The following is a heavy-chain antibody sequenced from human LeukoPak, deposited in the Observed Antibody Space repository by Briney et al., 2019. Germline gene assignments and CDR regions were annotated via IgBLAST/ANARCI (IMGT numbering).Heavy chain of an antibody. CDR1: GYTFTSYY. Sequence: ASVKVSCKXSGYTFTSYYMHWVRQAPGQGLEWMGLINPSGGSTTYSQKFQGRVTMTRDTSTSTVYMELSSLRPEDTAMYYCTSGTVQRYWGQGTLVTVSS. J-gene: IGHJ4*02. CDR2: INPSGGST. CDR3: TSGTVQRY. V-gene: IGHV1-46*01. D-gene: IGHD2-8*02.